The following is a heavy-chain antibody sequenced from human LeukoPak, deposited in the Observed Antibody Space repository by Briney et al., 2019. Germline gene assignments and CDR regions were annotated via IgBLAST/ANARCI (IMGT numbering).Heavy chain of an antibody. Sequence: GESLKISCKGSGYSFTSYWISWVRQMPGKGLEWMGRIDPSDSYTNYSPSFQGHVTISADKSISTAYLQWSSLKASDTAMYYCARHSSSSWYSNWFDSWGQGTLVTVSS. J-gene: IGHJ5*01. CDR2: IDPSDSYT. CDR3: ARHSSSSWYSNWFDS. D-gene: IGHD6-13*01. V-gene: IGHV5-10-1*01. CDR1: GYSFTSYW.